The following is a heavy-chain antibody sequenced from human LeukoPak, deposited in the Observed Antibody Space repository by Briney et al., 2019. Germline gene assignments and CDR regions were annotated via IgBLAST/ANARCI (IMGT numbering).Heavy chain of an antibody. D-gene: IGHD3-22*01. CDR3: ASDDRGSYFDY. Sequence: SETLSLTCTVSGGSIKSFYWSWLRQPPGKGLEWIGYIYYSGSTNYNPSLKSRVTISVDTSKNQFSLKLSSVTAADTAVYYCASDDRGSYFDYWGQGTLVTVSS. J-gene: IGHJ4*02. CDR1: GGSIKSFY. V-gene: IGHV4-59*01. CDR2: IYYSGST.